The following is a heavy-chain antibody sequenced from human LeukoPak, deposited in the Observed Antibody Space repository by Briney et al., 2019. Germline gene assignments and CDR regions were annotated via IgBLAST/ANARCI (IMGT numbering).Heavy chain of an antibody. CDR3: AREDTAMVLSLDY. J-gene: IGHJ4*02. V-gene: IGHV3-23*01. CDR1: VFTFSRYA. CDR2: ISGGGDNT. Sequence: GGSLRLSCAASVFTFSRYAMSWVRQAPGKGLECVSAISGGGDNTYYADSVKGRFTISRDNYKNTLYVQMTSLRAEDTAVYYCAREDTAMVLSLDYWGQGTLVTVSS. D-gene: IGHD5-18*01.